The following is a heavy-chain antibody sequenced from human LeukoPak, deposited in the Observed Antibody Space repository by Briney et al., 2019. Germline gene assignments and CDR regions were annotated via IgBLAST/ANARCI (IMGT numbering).Heavy chain of an antibody. CDR3: AIHGVYNWNDYAFDV. CDR2: IYYSGST. D-gene: IGHD1-1*01. J-gene: IGHJ3*01. CDR1: GGSISGYF. Sequence: SETLSLTCAVSGGSISGYFWSWVRQPPGKGLEWIGYIYYSGSTNYNPSLKSRVTISVDTSKNQFSLKLSSVTAADTAVYYCAIHGVYNWNDYAFDVWGQGTTVTVSS. V-gene: IGHV4-59*08.